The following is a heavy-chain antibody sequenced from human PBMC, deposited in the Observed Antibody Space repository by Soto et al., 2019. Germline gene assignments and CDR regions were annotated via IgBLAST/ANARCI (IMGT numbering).Heavy chain of an antibody. V-gene: IGHV3-7*01. J-gene: IGHJ4*02. Sequence: EVQLVESGGGLVQPGGSLRLSCAASGFTFSSYWMSWVRQAPGKGLEWVVSIKHDAGETYYLDSVKGRFTVSRDNAKNSLYLQMDSLRVEDKAMYYCARDVVKRSYYDFWSGSLFWGQGSLVTVSS. CDR3: ARDVVKRSYYDFWSGSLF. CDR2: IKHDAGET. CDR1: GFTFSSYW. D-gene: IGHD3-3*01.